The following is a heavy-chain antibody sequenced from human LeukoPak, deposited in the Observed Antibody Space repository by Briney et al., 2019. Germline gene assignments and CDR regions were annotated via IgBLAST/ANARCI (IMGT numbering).Heavy chain of an antibody. CDR2: IYPGDSDT. CDR1: GYSFTSYW. CDR3: ARIPYYYDSSGYHFDY. Sequence: GESLKISCKGSGYSFTSYWIGWVRQMPGKGLEWMGIIYPGDSDTRYSPSFQGQVTISADKSISTAYLQWSSLNASDTAMYYCARIPYYYDSSGYHFDYWGQGTLVAVSS. J-gene: IGHJ4*02. V-gene: IGHV5-51*01. D-gene: IGHD3-22*01.